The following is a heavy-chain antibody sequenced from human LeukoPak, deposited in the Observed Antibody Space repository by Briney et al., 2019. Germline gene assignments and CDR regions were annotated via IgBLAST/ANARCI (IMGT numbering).Heavy chain of an antibody. D-gene: IGHD1-26*01. CDR2: ISPDGSST. V-gene: IGHV3-74*01. CDR1: GFTFSSYW. CDR3: ARGGSYYFDY. Sequence: GGSLRLSCAASGFTFSSYWMHWVRQAPGKGLVWVSRISPDGSSTSYADSVKGRFTISRDNAKNTLYLQMNSLRAEDTAVYYCARGGSYYFDYWGQGTLVTVSS. J-gene: IGHJ4*02.